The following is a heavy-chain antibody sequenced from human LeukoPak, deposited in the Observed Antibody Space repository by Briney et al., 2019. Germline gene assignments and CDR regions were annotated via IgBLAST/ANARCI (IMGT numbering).Heavy chain of an antibody. CDR3: ARPSEERDYYDSSDYYPY. Sequence: GGSLRLSCVASGFTFSSDWMHWVRQAPGKGLVWVSRIKSDGSSTIYADSVNGRFTISRDKSKNTLYLQMNSLRAEDTAVYYCARPSEERDYYDSSDYYPYWGQGTLVTVSS. CDR1: GFTFSSDW. V-gene: IGHV3-74*01. D-gene: IGHD3-22*01. CDR2: IKSDGSST. J-gene: IGHJ4*02.